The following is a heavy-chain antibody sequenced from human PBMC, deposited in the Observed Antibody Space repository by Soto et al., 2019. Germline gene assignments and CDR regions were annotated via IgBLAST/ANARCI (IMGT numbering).Heavy chain of an antibody. D-gene: IGHD5-18*01. CDR3: ARDIRGYSRAFDY. V-gene: IGHV4-61*01. CDR2: IYSSGST. Sequence: SETLSLTCTVSGDSVSSDNYYWTWIRQPPGKGLEWIGYIYSSGSTNYNPSLKSRVTISVDTSRNQFSLKLTSVTAADTAVYYCARDIRGYSRAFDYWGQGTLVTVPQ. CDR1: GDSVSSDNYY. J-gene: IGHJ4*02.